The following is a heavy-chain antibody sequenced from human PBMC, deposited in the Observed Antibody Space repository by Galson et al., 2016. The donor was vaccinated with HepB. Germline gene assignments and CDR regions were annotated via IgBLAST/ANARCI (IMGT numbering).Heavy chain of an antibody. CDR3: ATIPLSWNYDPSPMDV. J-gene: IGHJ6*03. D-gene: IGHD3-16*01. CDR2: IIPVFGTT. CDR1: GGSFSTNA. Sequence: SVKVSCKASGGSFSTNAVNWVRQAPGPGLEWLGGIIPVFGTTTYAQKFQGRVTFTADISTTTAYMELSSLRSEDTAVYYCATIPLSWNYDPSPMDVWGKGTAVTVSS. V-gene: IGHV1-69*06.